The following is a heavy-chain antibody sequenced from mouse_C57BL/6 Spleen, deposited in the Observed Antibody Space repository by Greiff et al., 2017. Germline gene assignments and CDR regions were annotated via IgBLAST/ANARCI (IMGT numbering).Heavy chain of an antibody. D-gene: IGHD1-1*01. CDR2: IDPSDSYT. J-gene: IGHJ3*01. CDR1: GYTFTSYW. Sequence: QVQLQQPGAELVMPGASVKLSCKASGYTFTSYWMHWVKQRPGQGLEWIGEIDPSDSYTNYNQKFKGKSTLTVDKSSSTAYMQLSSLTSEDSAVYYCARSSKEDFAYWGQGTLVTVSA. CDR3: ARSSKEDFAY. V-gene: IGHV1-69*01.